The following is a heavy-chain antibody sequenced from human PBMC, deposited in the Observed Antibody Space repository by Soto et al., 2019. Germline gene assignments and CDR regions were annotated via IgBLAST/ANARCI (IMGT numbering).Heavy chain of an antibody. CDR2: MNPGSGDT. D-gene: IGHD3-16*01. CDR3: ARMATFGSLNWFDP. CDR1: GYSFTNND. J-gene: IGHJ5*02. V-gene: IGHV1-8*01. Sequence: GASVKVSCKASGYSFTNNDVSWVRQATGQGLEWMGWMNPGSGDTGYAQKFQGRVTMTRDSSIATAYMELSNLRSDDTAIYYCARMATFGSLNWFDPWVREPWSPSPQ.